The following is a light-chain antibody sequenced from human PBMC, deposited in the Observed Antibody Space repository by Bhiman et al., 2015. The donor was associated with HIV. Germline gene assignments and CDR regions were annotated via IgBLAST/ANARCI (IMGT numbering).Light chain of an antibody. CDR2: YDS. V-gene: IGLV3-21*04. J-gene: IGLJ1*01. CDR1: NIGSKS. Sequence: SYELTQPPSVSVAPGKTARITCGGNNIGSKSVHWYQQKPGQAPVLVIYYDSDRPSGIPERFSGSNSGNTATLTISRVEAGDEADYYCQVWHSSSGHPSYVFGTGTKVTVL. CDR3: QVWHSSSGHPSYV.